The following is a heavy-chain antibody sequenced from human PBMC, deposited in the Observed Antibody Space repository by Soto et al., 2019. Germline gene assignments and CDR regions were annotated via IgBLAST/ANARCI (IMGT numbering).Heavy chain of an antibody. V-gene: IGHV4-39*02. J-gene: IGHJ4*02. Sequence: SETLSLTCTVSGGSISSSSYYWGWIRQPPGKGLEWIGSIYYSGSTYYNPSLKSRVTISVDTSKNQFSLKLSSVTAADTAVYYCARESGSSLSWGQGTLVTVSS. D-gene: IGHD1-26*01. CDR1: GGSISSSSYY. CDR2: IYYSGST. CDR3: ARESGSSLS.